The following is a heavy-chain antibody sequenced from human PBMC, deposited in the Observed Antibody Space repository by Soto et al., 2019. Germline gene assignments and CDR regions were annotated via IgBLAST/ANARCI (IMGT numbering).Heavy chain of an antibody. D-gene: IGHD7-27*01. J-gene: IGHJ6*02. CDR2: ISHDGTKT. CDR1: GFNFGAYG. CDR3: AKETVEATYSFYGMDV. Sequence: PGGSLRLSCEASGFNFGAYGMHWVRQAPGKGLEWVAVISHDGTKTYYADSVEGRFTISRDNSKKMLYLQMNSLRHEDMAVYYCAKETVEATYSFYGMDVWGPGTTVTVPS. V-gene: IGHV3-30*18.